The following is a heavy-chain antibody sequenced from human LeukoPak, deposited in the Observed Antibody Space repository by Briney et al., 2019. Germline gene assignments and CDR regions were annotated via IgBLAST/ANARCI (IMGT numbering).Heavy chain of an antibody. CDR1: GFTFSSSW. J-gene: IGHJ4*02. CDR3: ARSEVTPYGYFDY. CDR2: IKADGTGK. Sequence: GGSLRLSCVASGFTFSSSWMTWVRQAPGMGLERVANIKADGTGKYYVDSVRGRFSISRDNAKNSPYLQMNSLRAEDTAVYYCARSEVTPYGYFDYWGQGTLVTVSS. D-gene: IGHD3-10*01. V-gene: IGHV3-7*01.